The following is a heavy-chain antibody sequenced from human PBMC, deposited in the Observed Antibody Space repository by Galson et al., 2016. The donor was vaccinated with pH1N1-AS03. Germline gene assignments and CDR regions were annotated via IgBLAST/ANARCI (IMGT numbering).Heavy chain of an antibody. CDR1: GGTFGSYA. D-gene: IGHD1-26*01. CDR2: IIPIFGTR. Sequence: CKASGGTFGSYAVSWVRQAPGQGLEWMGGIIPIFGTRHYAQRFQGRVTITADESTTTASMELSSLRFEDPAMYYCARDVSGSYGLDYWGQGTQVTVSS. CDR3: ARDVSGSYGLDY. V-gene: IGHV1-69*01. J-gene: IGHJ4*02.